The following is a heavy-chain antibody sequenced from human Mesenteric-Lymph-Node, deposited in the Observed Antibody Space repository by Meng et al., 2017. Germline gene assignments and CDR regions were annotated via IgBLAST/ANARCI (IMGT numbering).Heavy chain of an antibody. D-gene: IGHD4-17*01. V-gene: IGHV3-53*04. J-gene: IGHJ4*02. CDR1: GFTVSSNY. CDR3: ARVLSGDYSD. CDR2: IYSGGST. Sequence: GHVVESGGGLVQPGGAPRLSCAASGFTVSSNYMSWVRQAPGKGLEWVSVIYSGGSTYYADSVKGRFTISRHNSKNTLYLQMNSLRAEDTAVYYCARVLSGDYSDWGQGTLVTVSS.